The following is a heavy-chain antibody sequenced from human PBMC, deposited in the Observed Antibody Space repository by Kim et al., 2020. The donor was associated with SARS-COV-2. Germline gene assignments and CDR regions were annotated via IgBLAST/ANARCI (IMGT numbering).Heavy chain of an antibody. D-gene: IGHD2-15*01. CDR1: GYTFTSYD. CDR3: ARGLKCSGGSCYLGGWFDP. V-gene: IGHV1-8*01. Sequence: ASVKVSCKASGYTFTSYDINWVRQATGQGLEWMGWMNPNSGNTGYAQKFQGRVTMTRNTSRSTAYMELSSLRSQDTAVYYCARGLKCSGGSCYLGGWFDPWGQGTLVTVSS. CDR2: MNPNSGNT. J-gene: IGHJ5*02.